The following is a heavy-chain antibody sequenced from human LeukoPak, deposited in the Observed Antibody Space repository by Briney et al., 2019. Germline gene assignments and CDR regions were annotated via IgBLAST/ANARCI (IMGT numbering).Heavy chain of an antibody. CDR2: IYSGST. J-gene: IGHJ4*02. Sequence: SETLSLTCTVSGDSISSYHLAWIRQPAGEGLEWIGRIYSGSTNYKPSLKSRLAMSVDASKNQFSLKVSSVTAADTAVYYCARGDGNYFDYWGQGALVTVSS. V-gene: IGHV4-4*07. CDR3: ARGDGNYFDY. D-gene: IGHD2/OR15-2a*01. CDR1: GDSISSYH.